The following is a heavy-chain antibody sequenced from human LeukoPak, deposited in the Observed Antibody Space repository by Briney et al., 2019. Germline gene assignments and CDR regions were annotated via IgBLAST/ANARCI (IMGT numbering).Heavy chain of an antibody. Sequence: SETLSLTCTVSGGSISSGDYYWSWIRQPPGKGLEWIGYIYYSGSTYYNPSLKSRVTTSVDTSKDQFSLKLSSVTAADTAVYYCARTASRYSSSPLRWFDPWGQGTLVTVSS. CDR2: IYYSGST. J-gene: IGHJ5*02. V-gene: IGHV4-30-4*08. CDR1: GGSISSGDYY. D-gene: IGHD6-6*01. CDR3: ARTASRYSSSPLRWFDP.